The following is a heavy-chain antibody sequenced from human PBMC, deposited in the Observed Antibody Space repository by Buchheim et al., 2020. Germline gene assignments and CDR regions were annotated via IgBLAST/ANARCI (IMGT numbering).Heavy chain of an antibody. Sequence: QVQLVESGGGVVQPGRSLRLSCAASGFTFSSYGMHWVRQAPGKGLEWVAVISYDGSNKYYADSVKGRFTISRDNSKNTLYLQMNSLRAEDTAVYYCAKDRGALVVYYFDYWGQGTL. CDR1: GFTFSSYG. J-gene: IGHJ4*02. D-gene: IGHD3-10*01. CDR3: AKDRGALVVYYFDY. V-gene: IGHV3-30*18. CDR2: ISYDGSNK.